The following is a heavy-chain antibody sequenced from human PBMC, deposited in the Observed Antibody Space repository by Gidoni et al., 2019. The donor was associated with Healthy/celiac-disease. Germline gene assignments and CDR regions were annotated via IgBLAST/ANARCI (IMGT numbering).Heavy chain of an antibody. CDR1: GGSISSSSYY. D-gene: IGHD3-10*01. CDR2: IYYNGNT. CDR3: ARPGYGSGSRVEY. J-gene: IGHJ4*02. V-gene: IGHV4-39*01. Sequence: QLQLQESGPGLVKPSETLSFTCTVSGGSISSSSYYWGWIRQPPGKGLEWIGSIYYNGNTYDNPSLKSRVSISVDTSKNQFSLKLRSVTAADTAVYYCARPGYGSGSRVEYWGQGTLVTVSS.